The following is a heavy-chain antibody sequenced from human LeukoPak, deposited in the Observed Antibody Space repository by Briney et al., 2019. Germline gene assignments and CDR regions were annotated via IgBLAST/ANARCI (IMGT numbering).Heavy chain of an antibody. V-gene: IGHV3-23*01. CDR3: SKKGQNQDYGKPD. J-gene: IGHJ4*02. D-gene: IGHD4-17*01. CDR1: GFTFSSYV. Sequence: GGSLRLSCAASGFTFSSYVMSWVRQAPGKGLECVSVISGSGGSTNYAASVRGRFTISRDNFNNTLYLQMNSLRVEDTAIYYCSKKGQNQDYGKPDWGQGTLVTVSS. CDR2: ISGSGGST.